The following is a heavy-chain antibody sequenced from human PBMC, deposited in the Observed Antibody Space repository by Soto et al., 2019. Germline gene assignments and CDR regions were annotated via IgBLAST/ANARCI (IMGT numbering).Heavy chain of an antibody. J-gene: IGHJ4*02. CDR2: IYHSGST. V-gene: IGHV4-30-2*01. CDR3: AGGTYYDYVWGSYRLDY. Sequence: SETLSLTCAVSGGSISSVGYSWSWIRQPPGKGLEWIGYIYHSGSTYYNPSLKSRVTISVDRSKNQFSLKLSPVTAADTAVYYCAGGTYYDYVWGSYRLDYWGQGTLVTVSS. CDR1: GGSISSVGYS. D-gene: IGHD3-16*02.